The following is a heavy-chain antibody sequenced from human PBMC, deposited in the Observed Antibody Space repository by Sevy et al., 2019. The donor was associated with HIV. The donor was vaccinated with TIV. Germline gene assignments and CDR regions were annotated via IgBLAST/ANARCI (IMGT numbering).Heavy chain of an antibody. Sequence: ASVKVSCKASGYTFTSYGISWVRQAPGQGLEWMGWITAYNGNTNYEQKLQGRVTMTTDTSTSTAYMELRSLRSDDTAVDYCARAPAAMPSYYNYYMDVWGKGTMVTVSS. CDR1: GYTFTSYG. V-gene: IGHV1-18*04. D-gene: IGHD2-2*01. CDR3: ARAPAAMPSYYNYYMDV. J-gene: IGHJ6*03. CDR2: ITAYNGNT.